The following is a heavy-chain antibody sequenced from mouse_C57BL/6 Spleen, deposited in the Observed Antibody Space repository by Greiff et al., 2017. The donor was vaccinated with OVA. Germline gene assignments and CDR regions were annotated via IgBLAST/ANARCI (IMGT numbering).Heavy chain of an antibody. J-gene: IGHJ1*03. Sequence: VQLQQPGAELVMPGASVKLSCKASGYTFTSYWMHWVKQRPGQGLEWIGEIDPSDSYTNYNQKFKGKSTLTVDKSSSTAYMQLSSLTSEDSAVYYCARGPHWYFDGWGTGTTVTVSS. CDR1: GYTFTSYW. V-gene: IGHV1-69*01. CDR3: ARGPHWYFDG. CDR2: IDPSDSYT.